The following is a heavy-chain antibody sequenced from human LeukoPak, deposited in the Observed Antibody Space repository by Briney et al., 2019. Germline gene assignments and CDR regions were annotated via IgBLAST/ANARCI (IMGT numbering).Heavy chain of an antibody. J-gene: IGHJ4*02. D-gene: IGHD2-2*01. V-gene: IGHV4-39*07. Sequence: SETLSLTCTVSGGSISSSSYYWTWIRQPPGKGLEWIGEINHSGTTSYNPSLKSRVTISVDTSKNQFSLNLSSVTAADTAVYYCAGAPYQLPIRPFDYWGQGTLVTVSS. CDR3: AGAPYQLPIRPFDY. CDR1: GGSISSSSYY. CDR2: INHSGTT.